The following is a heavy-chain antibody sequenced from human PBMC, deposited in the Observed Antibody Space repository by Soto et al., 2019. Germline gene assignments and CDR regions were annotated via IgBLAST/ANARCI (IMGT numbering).Heavy chain of an antibody. Sequence: VQLVESGGGVVQPGRSLRLSCAASGFTFSDYAMHWVRQAPGKGLEWVAVVSHDGRNTHYADSVKGRFTISRDSSQNTVPREMTSLRADDTAVYYCAKGGRQWLVTSAFNYWGQGALVTVSS. J-gene: IGHJ4*02. D-gene: IGHD6-19*01. CDR1: GFTFSDYA. CDR2: VSHDGRNT. CDR3: AKGGRQWLVTSAFNY. V-gene: IGHV3-30*18.